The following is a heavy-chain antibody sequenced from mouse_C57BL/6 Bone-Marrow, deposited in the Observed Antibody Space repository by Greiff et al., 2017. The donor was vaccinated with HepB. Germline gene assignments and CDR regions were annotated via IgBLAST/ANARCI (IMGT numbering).Heavy chain of an antibody. CDR2: ISNGGGST. V-gene: IGHV5-12*01. D-gene: IGHD1-1*01. CDR1: GFTFSDYY. Sequence: DVKLVESGGGLVQPGGSLKLSCAASGFTFSDYYMYWVRQTPEKRLEWVAYISNGGGSTYYPDTVKGRFTISRDNAKNTLYLQMSRLKSEDTAMYYCARHLITTVVDRYFDVWGTGTTVTVSS. CDR3: ARHLITTVVDRYFDV. J-gene: IGHJ1*03.